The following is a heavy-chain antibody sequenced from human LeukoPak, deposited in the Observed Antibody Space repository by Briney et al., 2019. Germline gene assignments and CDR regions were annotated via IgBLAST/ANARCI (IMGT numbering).Heavy chain of an antibody. CDR2: IWNDGTNI. D-gene: IGHD1-14*01. CDR1: GFTFSSYG. V-gene: IGHV3-33*01. J-gene: IGHJ4*02. CDR3: ARGGYNFDY. Sequence: PGGSLRLSCAASGFTFSSYGMHWVRLAPGKGLEWVAFIWNDGTNIYYVDSVKGRFSISRDNSKNTLYLEMNSLRVEDTAVYYCARGGYNFDYWGQGTLATVSS.